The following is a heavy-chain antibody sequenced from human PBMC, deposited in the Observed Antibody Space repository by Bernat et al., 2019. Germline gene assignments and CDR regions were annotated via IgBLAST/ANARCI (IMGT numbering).Heavy chain of an antibody. CDR1: GFTFSSYA. CDR3: ASDGPIVVVTAILWYFDL. J-gene: IGHJ2*01. Sequence: QVQLVESGGGVVQPGRSLRLSCAASGFTFSSYAMHWVRQAPGKGLEWVAVISYDGSNKYYADSVKGRFTISRDNSKNTLYLQMNSLRAEDTAVYYCASDGPIVVVTAILWYFDLWGRGTLVTVSS. CDR2: ISYDGSNK. V-gene: IGHV3-30-3*01. D-gene: IGHD2-21*02.